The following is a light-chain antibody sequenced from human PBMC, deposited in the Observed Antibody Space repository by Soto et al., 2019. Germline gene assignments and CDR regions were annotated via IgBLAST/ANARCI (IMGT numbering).Light chain of an antibody. Sequence: DIEMTQSPSSLSASVGDRVTITCRASQSISNYLNWYQHKPGKAPKLLIYAASSLQSGVPTRFSGSGSGTDFTLTISSLQPDDFATYYCQQSYGTPLTFGGGTKVEIK. CDR3: QQSYGTPLT. J-gene: IGKJ4*01. CDR1: QSISNY. V-gene: IGKV1-39*01. CDR2: AAS.